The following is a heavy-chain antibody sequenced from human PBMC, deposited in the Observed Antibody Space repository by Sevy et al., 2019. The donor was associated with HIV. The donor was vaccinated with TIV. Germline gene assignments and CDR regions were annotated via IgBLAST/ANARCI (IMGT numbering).Heavy chain of an antibody. D-gene: IGHD5-12*01. CDR3: ARAPPVRSASDSLNWFDP. CDR2: IYHTGSI. J-gene: IGHJ5*02. V-gene: IGHV4-59*01. Sequence: SETLSLTCSVSGGSISYYYWSWIRQPPGKGLEWIGYIYHTGSINYNPSLKSRVTISIDTSKNHYYLKMTSVTAAVTAIYYWARAPPVRSASDSLNWFDPWGQGTLVTVSS. CDR1: GGSISYYY.